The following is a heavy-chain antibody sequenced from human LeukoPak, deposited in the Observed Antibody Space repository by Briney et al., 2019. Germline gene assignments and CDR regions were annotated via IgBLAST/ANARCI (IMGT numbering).Heavy chain of an antibody. CDR1: GFTFSDYY. CDR2: ISSSGTTI. Sequence: RGSLRLSCAASGFTFSDYYMSWIRQAPGKGLEWVSYISSSGTTIYYADSVKGRFTISRDNAKNSLYLQMNSLRAEDTAVYYCARRRDSGSLQHFDYWGQGTLVTVSS. CDR3: ARRRDSGSLQHFDY. V-gene: IGHV3-11*01. J-gene: IGHJ4*02. D-gene: IGHD1-26*01.